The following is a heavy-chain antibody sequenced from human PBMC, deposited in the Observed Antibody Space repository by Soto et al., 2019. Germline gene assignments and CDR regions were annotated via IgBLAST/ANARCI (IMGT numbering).Heavy chain of an antibody. Sequence: SVKVSCKASGGTFSSYAISWVRQAPGQGLEWMGGIIPIFGTANYAQKFQGRVTITADESTSTAYMGLSSLRSEDTAVYYCPRDGPRGRGWYQEKRYRYYYGMDVWGQGTTVTVSS. V-gene: IGHV1-69*13. J-gene: IGHJ6*02. CDR1: GGTFSSYA. D-gene: IGHD6-19*01. CDR3: PRDGPRGRGWYQEKRYRYYYGMDV. CDR2: IIPIFGTA.